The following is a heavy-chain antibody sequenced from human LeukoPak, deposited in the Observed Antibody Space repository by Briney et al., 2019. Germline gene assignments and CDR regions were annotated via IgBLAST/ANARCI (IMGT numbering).Heavy chain of an antibody. D-gene: IGHD7-27*01. CDR1: GGSISSSSYY. CDR3: ARELGSPYYFDY. Sequence: SETLSLTCTVSGGSISSSSYYWGWIRQPPGKGLEWIGSIYYSGSTYYNPSLKCRVTISVDTSKNQFSLKLSSVTAADTAVYYCARELGSPYYFDYWGQGTLVTVSS. J-gene: IGHJ4*02. V-gene: IGHV4-39*07. CDR2: IYYSGST.